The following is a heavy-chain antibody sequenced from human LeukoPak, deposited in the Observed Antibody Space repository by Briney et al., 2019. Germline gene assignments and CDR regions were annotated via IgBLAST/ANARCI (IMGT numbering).Heavy chain of an antibody. V-gene: IGHV3-23*01. J-gene: IGHJ4*02. CDR1: GFTFRTYA. CDR2: ISGSGGDT. Sequence: PGGSLRLSCAVSGFTFRTYAMSWVRQAPGKRLEWVSAISGSGGDTYYADSVMGRFTISRDNSRSTLYLQMNSLRAEDTAIYYCARIPHPTYYFDCWGQGTLVTVSS. CDR3: ARIPHPTYYFDC.